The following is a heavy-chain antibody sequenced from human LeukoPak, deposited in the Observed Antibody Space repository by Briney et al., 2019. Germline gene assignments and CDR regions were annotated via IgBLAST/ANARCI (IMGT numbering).Heavy chain of an antibody. D-gene: IGHD2-21*01. J-gene: IGHJ4*02. CDR1: GFTFSSYA. CDR3: AKFLPTHIVVANYYFDY. CDR2: ISGGGGST. V-gene: IGHV3-23*01. Sequence: GGSLRLSCAASGFTFSSYAMSWVRQAPGKGLEWVSAISGGGGSTYYADSVKGRFPISRDNSKNTLYLQMNRLRAEDTAVYYCAKFLPTHIVVANYYFDYWGQGTLVTVSS.